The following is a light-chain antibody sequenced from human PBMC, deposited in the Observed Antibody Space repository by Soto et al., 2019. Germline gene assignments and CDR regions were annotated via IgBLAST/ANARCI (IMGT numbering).Light chain of an antibody. CDR2: DAS. Sequence: EIVLTQSPGTLSLSPGERATLSCRASQSVSVHLAWYQQKPCQAPRLLLYDASNRATGIPARFSGSGSGTDFTLTISSLEPEDFAVYHCVQRTTWPWTCGQGSKVEIK. CDR3: VQRTTWPWT. CDR1: QSVSVH. J-gene: IGKJ1*01. V-gene: IGKV3-11*01.